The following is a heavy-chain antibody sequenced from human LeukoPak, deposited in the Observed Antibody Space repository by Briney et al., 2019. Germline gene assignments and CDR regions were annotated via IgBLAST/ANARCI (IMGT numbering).Heavy chain of an antibody. D-gene: IGHD2-2*02. CDR2: IIPIFGIA. Sequence: ASVKVSCKASGGTFSSYAISWVRQAPGQGLEWMGRIIPIFGIANYAQKFQGRVTITADKSTSTAYMELSSLRSEDTAVYHCASEPEYCSSTSCYSWFDPWGQGTLVTVSS. CDR1: GGTFSSYA. V-gene: IGHV1-69*04. CDR3: ASEPEYCSSTSCYSWFDP. J-gene: IGHJ5*02.